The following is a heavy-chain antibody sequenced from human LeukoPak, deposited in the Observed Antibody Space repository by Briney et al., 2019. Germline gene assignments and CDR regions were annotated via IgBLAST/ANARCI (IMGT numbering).Heavy chain of an antibody. Sequence: SETLSLTCAVYGGSFSGYHWSWIRQPAGKGLEWIGRIYTSGSTNYNPSLKSRVTISVDTSKNEFSLNLSSVTAADTAVYYCASGYYYRGDYWGQGTLVTVTS. CDR1: GGSFSGYH. D-gene: IGHD3-22*01. CDR3: ASGYYYRGDY. J-gene: IGHJ4*02. CDR2: IYTSGST. V-gene: IGHV4-59*10.